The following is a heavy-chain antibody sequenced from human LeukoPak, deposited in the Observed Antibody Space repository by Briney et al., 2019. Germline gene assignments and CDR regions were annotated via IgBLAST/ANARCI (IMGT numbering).Heavy chain of an antibody. V-gene: IGHV3-23*01. D-gene: IGHD1-26*01. CDR2: ISGSGGST. Sequence: GGSLRLSCAASGFTFSSYAMSWVRQAPGKGLEWVSAISGSGGSTYYADSVKGRFTISRDNSKNTLYLQMNSLRAEDTAVYYCAKQNGSGSYFDYYYYYMDVWGKGTTVTVSS. CDR3: AKQNGSGSYFDYYYYYMDV. CDR1: GFTFSSYA. J-gene: IGHJ6*03.